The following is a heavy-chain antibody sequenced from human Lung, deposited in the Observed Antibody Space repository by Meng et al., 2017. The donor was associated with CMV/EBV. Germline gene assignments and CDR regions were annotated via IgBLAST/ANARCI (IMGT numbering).Heavy chain of an antibody. V-gene: IGHV3-15*01. CDR1: GFTFSNAW. Sequence: GESLKISCAASGFTFSNAWMSWVRQVPGQGLKWVGRIKSKADGGTTDYAAPVKGRFTISRDDSENTLYLRMNSLRTDDTGVYYCTTDSVAGPVYYYYGMDVWGQGXTVTVSS. D-gene: IGHD6-19*01. CDR3: TTDSVAGPVYYYYGMDV. CDR2: IKSKADGGTT. J-gene: IGHJ6*02.